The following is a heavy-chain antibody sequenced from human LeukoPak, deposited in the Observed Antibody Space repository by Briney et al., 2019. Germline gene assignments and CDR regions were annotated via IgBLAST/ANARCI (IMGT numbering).Heavy chain of an antibody. J-gene: IGHJ4*02. Sequence: GGSLRLSCAVSGFTVSSNYMSWVRQAPGKGLEWVSVVYGGGSTYYADSVKGRFTISRDSSKNTLYLQMNSLRAEDTAVYYCARAASVAGTYALNHWGQGTLVTVSS. CDR3: ARAASVAGTYALNH. D-gene: IGHD6-19*01. CDR2: VYGGGST. V-gene: IGHV3-66*01. CDR1: GFTVSSNY.